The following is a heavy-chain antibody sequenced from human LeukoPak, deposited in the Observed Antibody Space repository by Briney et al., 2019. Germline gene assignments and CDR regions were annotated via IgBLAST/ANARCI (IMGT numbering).Heavy chain of an antibody. CDR2: IIPIFGTA. V-gene: IGHV1-69*05. CDR3: ARDQNYYDSSGNAFDI. CDR1: GSTFSSYA. J-gene: IGHJ3*02. Sequence: SVKVSCKASGSTFSSYAISWVRQAPGQGLEWMGRIIPIFGTANYAQKFQGRVTITTDESTSTAYMELSSLRSEDTAVYYYARDQNYYDSSGNAFDIWGQGTMVTVSS. D-gene: IGHD3-22*01.